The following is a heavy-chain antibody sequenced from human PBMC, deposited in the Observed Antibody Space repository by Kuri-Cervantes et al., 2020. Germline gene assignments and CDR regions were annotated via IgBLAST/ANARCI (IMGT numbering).Heavy chain of an antibody. CDR3: ARDTLLWFRELLYDY. CDR2: ISSSSSYI. V-gene: IGHV3-21*01. D-gene: IGHD3-10*01. Sequence: GESLKISCAASGFTFGSYSMNWVRQAPGKGLEWVSSISSSSSYIYYADSVKGRFTISRDNAKNSLYLQMNSLRAEDTAVYYCARDTLLWFRELLYDYWGQGTLVTVSS. J-gene: IGHJ4*02. CDR1: GFTFGSYS.